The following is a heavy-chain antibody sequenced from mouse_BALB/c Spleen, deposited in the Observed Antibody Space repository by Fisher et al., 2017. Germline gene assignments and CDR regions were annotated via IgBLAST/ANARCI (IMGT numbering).Heavy chain of an antibody. J-gene: IGHJ1*01. Sequence: KFKGKATLTVDKSSSTAFMHLNSLTSEDSAVYYCARFFYDGYSSWYFDVWGAGTTVTVSS. V-gene: IGHV1S135*01. D-gene: IGHD2-3*01. CDR3: ARFFYDGYSSWYFDV.